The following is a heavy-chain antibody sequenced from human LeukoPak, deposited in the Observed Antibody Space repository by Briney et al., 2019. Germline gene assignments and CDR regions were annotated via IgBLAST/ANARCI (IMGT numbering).Heavy chain of an antibody. CDR1: GGSISSGGYY. J-gene: IGHJ4*02. V-gene: IGHV4-31*03. Sequence: SETLSLTCTVSGGSISSGGYYWSWIRQHPGKGLEWIGYIYYSGSTYYNPSLKSRVTISVDTSKNQFSLKLSSVTAADTAVYYCASLYGDYGAYYFDYWGQGTLVTVSS. CDR3: ASLYGDYGAYYFDY. CDR2: IYYSGST. D-gene: IGHD4-17*01.